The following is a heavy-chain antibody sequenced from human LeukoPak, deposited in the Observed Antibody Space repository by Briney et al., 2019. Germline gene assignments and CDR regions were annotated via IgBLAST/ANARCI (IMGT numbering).Heavy chain of an antibody. J-gene: IGHJ4*02. V-gene: IGHV3-23*01. CDR1: GFTFSSYA. CDR2: ISGSGGST. Sequence: PGGSLRLSCAASGFTFSSYAMSWVRQAPGKGLEWVSAISGSGGSTYYADSVKGRFTISRDNSKNTLYLQMNSLRAEDTAVYYCARVVRFGELFFDYWGQGTLVTVSS. D-gene: IGHD3-10*01. CDR3: ARVVRFGELFFDY.